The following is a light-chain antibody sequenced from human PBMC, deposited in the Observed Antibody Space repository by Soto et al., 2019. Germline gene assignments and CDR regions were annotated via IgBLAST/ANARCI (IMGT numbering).Light chain of an antibody. J-gene: IGKJ1*01. Sequence: DIQMTQSPSTLSASVGDRVTITCRASQSISYYLAWYQKKPGKAPKVLIWNASSLQRGVPSRFSGSGSGTEFTLIISSLQPDDFATYYCQQYNRFSTWTFGQGTKVEIK. CDR3: QQYNRFSTWT. CDR1: QSISYY. V-gene: IGKV1-5*01. CDR2: NAS.